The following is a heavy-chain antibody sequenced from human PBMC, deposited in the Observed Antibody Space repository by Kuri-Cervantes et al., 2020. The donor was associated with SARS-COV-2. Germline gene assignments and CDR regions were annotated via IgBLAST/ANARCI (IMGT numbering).Heavy chain of an antibody. CDR1: GGSIRSDGYY. CDR2: IYSGGTT. CDR3: ARYYYDSRGYVFFDY. Sequence: LRLSCTVSGGSIRSDGYYWSWIRQRPGKGLEWIGYIYSGGTTYYSPSLKSRLTISMETSKNHFSLKLGAVTAADTAMYYCARYYYDSRGYVFFDYWGRGNPVTVSS. J-gene: IGHJ4*02. V-gene: IGHV4-31*03. D-gene: IGHD3-22*01.